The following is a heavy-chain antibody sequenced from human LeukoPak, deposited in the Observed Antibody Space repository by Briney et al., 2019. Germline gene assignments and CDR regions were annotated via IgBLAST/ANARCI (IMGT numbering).Heavy chain of an antibody. CDR2: IYYSGST. CDR3: AKEGLYFEAGPFDY. V-gene: IGHV4-59*01. Sequence: SETLSLTCTVSGGSISPYYWSWIRQPPGKGLEWIGYIYYSGSTNYSPSLKSRVTISLDTSKNQFSLKLSSVTAADTAVYYCAKEGLYFEAGPFDYWGQGTLVTVSS. CDR1: GGSISPYY. D-gene: IGHD6-19*01. J-gene: IGHJ4*02.